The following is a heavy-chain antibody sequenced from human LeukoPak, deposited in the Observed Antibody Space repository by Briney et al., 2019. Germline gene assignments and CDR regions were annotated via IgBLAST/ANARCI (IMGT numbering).Heavy chain of an antibody. CDR3: ARGKGDSVWGSYRPHYFDY. Sequence: SETLSLTCAVYGGSFSGYYWSWIRQPPGKGLEWIGEINHSGSTNYNPSLKSRVTISVDTSKNQFSLKLSSVTAADTAVYYCARGKGDSVWGSYRPHYFDYWGQGTLVTVSS. D-gene: IGHD3-16*02. CDR2: INHSGST. V-gene: IGHV4-34*01. CDR1: GGSFSGYY. J-gene: IGHJ4*02.